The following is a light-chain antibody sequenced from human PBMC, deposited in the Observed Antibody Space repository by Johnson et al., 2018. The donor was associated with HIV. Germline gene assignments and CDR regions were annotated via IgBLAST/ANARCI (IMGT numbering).Light chain of an antibody. CDR2: YNN. J-gene: IGLJ1*01. V-gene: IGLV1-51*01. CDR3: GTWGGV. Sequence: QPVLTQPPSVSAAPGQKVTISCSGSSSNIGNSYVSWYQQLPGTAPKLLIYYNNKRPSGIPDRFSGSKSGTSATLGITGLQTGDEADYYCGTWGGVFGTGTKVTVL. CDR1: SSNIGNSY.